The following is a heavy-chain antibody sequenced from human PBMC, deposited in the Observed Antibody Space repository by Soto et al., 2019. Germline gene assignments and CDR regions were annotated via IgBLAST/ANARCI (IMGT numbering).Heavy chain of an antibody. CDR2: INAGNGNT. Sequence: ASVKVSCKASGYTFTSYAMHWVRQAPGQRLEWMGWINAGNGNTKYSQKFQGRVTITRDTSASTAYMELRSLRSDDTAVYYCARDRITIFGVVMDYLGQGTLVTVSS. V-gene: IGHV1-3*01. D-gene: IGHD3-3*01. CDR1: GYTFTSYA. CDR3: ARDRITIFGVVMDY. J-gene: IGHJ4*02.